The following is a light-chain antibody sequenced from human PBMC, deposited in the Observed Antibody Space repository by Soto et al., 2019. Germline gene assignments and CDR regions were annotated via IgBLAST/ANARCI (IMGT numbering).Light chain of an antibody. CDR2: EVS. CDR1: SSDVGGHNY. CDR3: SSDTSINTWV. Sequence: QSALTQPASVSGSPGQSITISCIGTSSDVGGHNYVSWYQQYPGKAPKLIISEVSDRPSGISNRFSGSTSGNTASLTISGLQAEDEADYYCSSDTSINTWVFGGGTKLTVL. V-gene: IGLV2-14*01. J-gene: IGLJ3*02.